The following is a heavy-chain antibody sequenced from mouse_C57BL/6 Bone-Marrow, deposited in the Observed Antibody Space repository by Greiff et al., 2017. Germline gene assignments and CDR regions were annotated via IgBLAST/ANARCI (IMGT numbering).Heavy chain of an antibody. CDR2: ISNGGGST. J-gene: IGHJ1*03. CDR1: GFTFSDYY. CDR3: AGHGRYFDV. V-gene: IGHV5-12*01. Sequence: EVQLVESGGGLVQPGGSLKLSCAASGFTFSDYYMYWVRQTPEKRLEWVAYISNGGGSTYYPDTVKGRFTISRDNAKNTLYLQMSRLKSEDTAMYYCAGHGRYFDVWGTGTTVTVSS.